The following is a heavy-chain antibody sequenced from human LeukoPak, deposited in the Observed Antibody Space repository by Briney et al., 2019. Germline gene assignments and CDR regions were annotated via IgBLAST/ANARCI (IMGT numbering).Heavy chain of an antibody. CDR3: AREYYGDYVGAGIDY. Sequence: SETLSLTCTVSGYSISSGYYWGWIRQPPGKGLEWIGSIYHSGSTYYNPSLKGRVTISVDTSKNQFSLKLSSVTAADTAVYYCAREYYGDYVGAGIDYWGQGTLVTVSS. D-gene: IGHD4-17*01. J-gene: IGHJ4*02. CDR2: IYHSGST. CDR1: GYSISSGYY. V-gene: IGHV4-38-2*02.